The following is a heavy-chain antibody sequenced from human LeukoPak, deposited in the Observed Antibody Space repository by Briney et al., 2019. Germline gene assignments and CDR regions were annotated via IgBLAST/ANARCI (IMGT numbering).Heavy chain of an antibody. V-gene: IGHV3-21*01. CDR2: ISSSSGYI. Sequence: PGGSLRLSCAASGFTFSSYSMNWVRQAPGKGLEWVSSISSSSGYIYYADSVKGRFTISRDNAKNSLYLQMNSLRAEDTAVYYCARDRGCSSTSCSRDWEPLPGDGYYYYGMDVWGQGTTVTVSS. CDR3: ARDRGCSSTSCSRDWEPLPGDGYYYYGMDV. J-gene: IGHJ6*02. D-gene: IGHD2-2*01. CDR1: GFTFSSYS.